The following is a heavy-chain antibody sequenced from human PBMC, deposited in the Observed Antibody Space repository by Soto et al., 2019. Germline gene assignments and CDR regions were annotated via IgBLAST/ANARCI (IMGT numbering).Heavy chain of an antibody. V-gene: IGHV3-30*18. CDR1: GFTFSSYG. Sequence: QVQLVESGGGVVQPGRSLRLSCAASGFTFSSYGMHWVRQAPGKGLEWVAVISYDGSNKYYADSVKGRFTISRDNSKNTLYLQMNSLRAEDTAVYYCAKLLWWPHPFDYWGQGTLVTVSS. D-gene: IGHD2-21*01. J-gene: IGHJ4*02. CDR2: ISYDGSNK. CDR3: AKLLWWPHPFDY.